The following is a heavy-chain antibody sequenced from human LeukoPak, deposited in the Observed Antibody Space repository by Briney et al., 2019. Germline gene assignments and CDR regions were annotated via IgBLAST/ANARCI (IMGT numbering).Heavy chain of an antibody. J-gene: IGHJ4*02. Sequence: SETLSLTCTVSGGSISSSSYYWGWIRQPPGKGLEWIGSIYYSGSTYYNPSLKSRVTISVDTSKNQFSLKLSSVTAADTAVYYCARVVVPAHYFDYWGQGTLVTVSS. D-gene: IGHD2-2*01. V-gene: IGHV4-39*01. CDR1: GGSISSSSYY. CDR2: IYYSGST. CDR3: ARVVVPAHYFDY.